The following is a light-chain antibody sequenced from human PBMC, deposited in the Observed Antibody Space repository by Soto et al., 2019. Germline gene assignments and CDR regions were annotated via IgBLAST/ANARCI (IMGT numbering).Light chain of an antibody. V-gene: IGLV1-44*01. CDR1: SSNIGSNV. J-gene: IGLJ2*01. Sequence: QSVLTQPPSASGTPGQRVTSSCSGSSSNIGSNVVNWYQQLPGTAPKLLIYSNNQRPSGVPDRFSGSKSGTSASLAISGLQSEDETDYYCASWDDSLSAVLFGGGTKVTVL. CDR2: SNN. CDR3: ASWDDSLSAVL.